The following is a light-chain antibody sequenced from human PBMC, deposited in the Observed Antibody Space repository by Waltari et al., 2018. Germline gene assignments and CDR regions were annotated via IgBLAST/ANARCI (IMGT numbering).Light chain of an antibody. J-gene: IGLJ2*01. Sequence: SSELTQDPAVSVALGQTVRITCQGDSLRSYDASWYQQKPGQAPLLVIYGKDNRPSGIPDRFSGSTSGNTASLTITGSQAEDEAYYYCHSRVVSNVRGAFGGGTKLTVL. CDR1: SLRSYD. V-gene: IGLV3-19*01. CDR2: GKD. CDR3: HSRVVSNVRGA.